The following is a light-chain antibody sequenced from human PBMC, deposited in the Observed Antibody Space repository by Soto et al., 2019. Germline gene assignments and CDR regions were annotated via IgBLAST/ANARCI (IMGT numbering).Light chain of an antibody. CDR1: QSISSW. CDR3: QQYTNTNNPWM. J-gene: IGKJ1*01. CDR2: DAS. V-gene: IGKV1-5*01. Sequence: DIQMTQSPSTLSASVGDRVTITCRASQSISSWLAWYQQKPGKAPNLLIYDASSLESGVPSRFSGSGSGTEFTLTISSLQPDDFATYYCQQYTNTNNPWMFGQGTKVDIK.